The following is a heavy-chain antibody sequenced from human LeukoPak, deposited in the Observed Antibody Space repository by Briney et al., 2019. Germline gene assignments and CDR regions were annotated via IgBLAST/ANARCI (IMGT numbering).Heavy chain of an antibody. CDR2: IYYSGST. V-gene: IGHV4-59*08. D-gene: IGHD5-18*01. CDR3: ARHGYSYGYGFDY. Sequence: SETLSLTCTVSGGSISSYHWSWIRQPPGKGLEWIGYIYYSGSTNYNPSLKSRVTISVDTSKNQFSLKLSSVTAADTAVYYCARHGYSYGYGFDYWGQGTLVTVSS. CDR1: GGSISSYH. J-gene: IGHJ4*02.